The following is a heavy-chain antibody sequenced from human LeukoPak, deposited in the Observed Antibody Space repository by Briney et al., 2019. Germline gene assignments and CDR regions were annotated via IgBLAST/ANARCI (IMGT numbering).Heavy chain of an antibody. CDR2: ISGSGIST. CDR3: AKDQWSFSYFDY. CDR1: GFTFSSYA. Sequence: GGSLRLSCAASGFTFSSYAMSWVRQAPGKGLEWVSDISGSGISTYYADSVRGRFTISRDNSKNTLYLQMNSLRAEDTAVYYCAKDQWSFSYFDYWGQGTLVTVSS. D-gene: IGHD1-26*01. V-gene: IGHV3-23*01. J-gene: IGHJ4*02.